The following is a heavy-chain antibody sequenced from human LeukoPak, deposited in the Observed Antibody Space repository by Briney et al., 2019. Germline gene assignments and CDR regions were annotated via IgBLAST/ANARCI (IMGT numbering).Heavy chain of an antibody. D-gene: IGHD2-2*01. V-gene: IGHV3-23*01. CDR1: GFTFSSYA. CDR3: AKCVVVPAAIFLAPGFFDY. J-gene: IGHJ4*02. Sequence: PGGSLRLSCAASGFTFSSYAMSWVRQAPGKGLEWVSAISGSGGSTYYADSVKGRFTISRDNSKNTLYLQMNSLRAEDTAVCYCAKCVVVPAAIFLAPGFFDYWGQGTLVTVSS. CDR2: ISGSGGST.